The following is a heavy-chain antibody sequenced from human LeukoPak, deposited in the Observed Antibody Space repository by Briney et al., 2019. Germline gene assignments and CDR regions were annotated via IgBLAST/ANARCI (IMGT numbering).Heavy chain of an antibody. J-gene: IGHJ6*02. Sequence: GGSLRLSCAASGFTFSSYGMHWVRQAPGKGLEWVAVIWYDGSNKYYADSVKGRFTISRDNSKNTLYLQMNSLRAEDTAVYYCARESTVYGFYYYYGMDVWGQGTTVTASS. CDR2: IWYDGSNK. CDR1: GFTFSSYG. V-gene: IGHV3-33*01. CDR3: ARESTVYGFYYYYGMDV. D-gene: IGHD3-10*01.